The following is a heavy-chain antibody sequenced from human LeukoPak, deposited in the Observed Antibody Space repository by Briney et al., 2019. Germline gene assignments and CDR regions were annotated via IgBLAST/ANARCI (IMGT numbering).Heavy chain of an antibody. CDR1: GGSFSGYY. CDR2: INHSGST. V-gene: IGHV4-34*01. J-gene: IGHJ5*02. Sequence: SETLSLTCAVCGGSFSGYYWSWIRQPPGKGLEWIGEINHSGSTNYNPSLKSRVTISVDTSKYQFSLKLSSVTAADTAVYYCARYCSSTSCYDGNNWFDPWGQGTLVTVSS. CDR3: ARYCSSTSCYDGNNWFDP. D-gene: IGHD2-2*01.